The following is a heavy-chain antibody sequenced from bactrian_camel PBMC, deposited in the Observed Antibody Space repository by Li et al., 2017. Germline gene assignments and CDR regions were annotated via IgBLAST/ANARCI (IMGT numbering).Heavy chain of an antibody. CDR1: GYSVRCAC. D-gene: IGHD2*01. V-gene: IGHV3S53*01. Sequence: HVQLVESGGGSMRGGGSLTLSCTGSGYSVRCACMGWFRQAPGKEREEVASSASDGSAVYADSVKGRFTISQDNAKNTVYLQMNNLKPEDTAMYYCAALRPPCTVYSGADYKGQGTQVTVS. CDR2: SASDGSA. J-gene: IGHJ4*01.